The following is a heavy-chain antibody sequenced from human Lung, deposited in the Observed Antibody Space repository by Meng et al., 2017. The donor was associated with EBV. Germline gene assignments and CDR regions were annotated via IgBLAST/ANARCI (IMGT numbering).Heavy chain of an antibody. CDR2: INPSSGSA. CDR3: ARGFAVDN. V-gene: IGHV1-46*01. D-gene: IGHD3-16*01. CDR1: GYTFTNYY. J-gene: IGHJ4*02. Sequence: QVQLGQSGSELKKAGASGKVSCKASGYTFTNYYIHWVRQAPGQGLEWMGIINPSSGSASYSQKFQGRVTMTSDTSTSTVYMELSSLRSEDTAVYYCARGFAVDNWGQGTLVTVSS.